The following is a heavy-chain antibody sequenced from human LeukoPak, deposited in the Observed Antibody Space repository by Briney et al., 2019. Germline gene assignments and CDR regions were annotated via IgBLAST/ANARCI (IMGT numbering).Heavy chain of an antibody. CDR1: GGSISSYY. V-gene: IGHV4-4*07. D-gene: IGHD4-17*01. CDR3: ARDRGYGDYVLSGGWFDP. Sequence: SETLSLTCTVSGGSISSYYWSWIRQPAGKGLEWIGRIYTSGSTNYNPSLKSRVTMSVDTSKNQFSLKLSSVTAADTAVYYCARDRGYGDYVLSGGWFDPWGQGTLVTVSS. J-gene: IGHJ5*02. CDR2: IYTSGST.